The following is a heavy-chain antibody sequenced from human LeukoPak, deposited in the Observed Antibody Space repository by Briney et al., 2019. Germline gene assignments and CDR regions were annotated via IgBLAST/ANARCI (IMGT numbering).Heavy chain of an antibody. Sequence: PGGSLRLSCAASGFTFSSYEMNWVRQAPGKGLEWVSYISSSGSTIYYADSVKGRFTISRDNAKNSLYLQMNSLRAEDTAVYYCARVPLGYYYDSSHPYLCYMDVWGKGTTVTVSS. CDR2: ISSSGSTI. J-gene: IGHJ6*03. CDR3: ARVPLGYYYDSSHPYLCYMDV. V-gene: IGHV3-48*03. CDR1: GFTFSSYE. D-gene: IGHD3-22*01.